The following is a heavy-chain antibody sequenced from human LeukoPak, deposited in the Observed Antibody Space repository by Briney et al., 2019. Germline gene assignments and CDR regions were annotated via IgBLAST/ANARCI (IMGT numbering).Heavy chain of an antibody. D-gene: IGHD3-3*01. J-gene: IGHJ5*02. CDR1: GGSISSGDYY. V-gene: IGHV4-30-4*08. CDR3: ARTPTHDFWSRPGGFDP. CDR2: SYYSGST. Sequence: SQTLSLSCTVSGGSISSGDYYWSWIRQPPGKGLEWIEYSYYSGSTYYNPSLKSRVTISVDTSKNQFSLKLSSVTAADTAVYYCARTPTHDFWSRPGGFDPWGQGTLVTVSS.